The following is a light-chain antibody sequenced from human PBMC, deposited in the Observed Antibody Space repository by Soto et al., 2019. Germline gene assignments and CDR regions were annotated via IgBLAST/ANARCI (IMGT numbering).Light chain of an antibody. CDR2: EVN. V-gene: IGLV2-8*01. CDR3: CSFAVTNNSV. J-gene: IGLJ1*01. Sequence: QSALTQPPSASGSPGQSVTISCIGTSSDVGNYNYVSWYQHHPGKAPKLMIFEVNKRPSGVPARFSGSKSDNTASLTISGLQAEDEDDYYCCSFAVTNNSVFGSGTKVTVL. CDR1: SSDVGNYNY.